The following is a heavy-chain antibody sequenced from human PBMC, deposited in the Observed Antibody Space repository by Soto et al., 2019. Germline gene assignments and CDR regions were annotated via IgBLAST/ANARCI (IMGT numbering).Heavy chain of an antibody. D-gene: IGHD3-3*01. V-gene: IGHV4-4*07. CDR3: ARDLYYDFWSGYYTHYYYYGMDV. Sequence: SETLSLTCTVSGGSISSYCWSWIRQPAGKGLEWIGRIYTSGSTNYNPSLKSRVTMSVDTSKNQFSLKLSSVTAADTAVYYCARDLYYDFWSGYYTHYYYYGMDVWGQGTTVTVSS. CDR1: GGSISSYC. J-gene: IGHJ6*02. CDR2: IYTSGST.